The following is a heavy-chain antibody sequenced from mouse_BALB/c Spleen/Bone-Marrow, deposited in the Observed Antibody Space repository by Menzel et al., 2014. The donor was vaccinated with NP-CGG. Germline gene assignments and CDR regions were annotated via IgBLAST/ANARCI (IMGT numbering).Heavy chain of an antibody. V-gene: IGHV14-3*02. CDR3: AIYFYFDY. Sequence: EVQVVESGAELVKPGASVRLSCTASGFNIKDTYMHWVKQSPDQGPEWIGRIGPANGNAKHDPKFQGKAAITADTSSNTTYLQLSRLTSEDTAVYYCAIYFYFDYRGQGTTLTVSS. J-gene: IGHJ2*01. D-gene: IGHD2-3*01. CDR2: IGPANGNA. CDR1: GFNIKDTY.